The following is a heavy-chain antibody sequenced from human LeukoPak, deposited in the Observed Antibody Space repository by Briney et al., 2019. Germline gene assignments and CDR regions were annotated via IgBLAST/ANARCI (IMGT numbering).Heavy chain of an antibody. CDR2: IWYDGSNK. CDR3: ARGYFDY. J-gene: IGHJ4*02. V-gene: IGHV3-33*01. CDR1: GLTFSGYG. Sequence: GGSLRLSCAASGLTFSGYGMHWVRQAPGKGLEWVAVIWYDGSNKYYADSVKGRFTISRDNSKNTLYLQMNSLRAEDTAVYYCARGYFDYWGQGTLVTVSS.